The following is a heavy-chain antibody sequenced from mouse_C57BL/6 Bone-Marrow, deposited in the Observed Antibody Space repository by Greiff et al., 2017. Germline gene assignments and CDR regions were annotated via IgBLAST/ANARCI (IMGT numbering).Heavy chain of an antibody. CDR3: ARLGYRDAMDY. CDR2: ISNLAYSI. V-gene: IGHV5-15*01. D-gene: IGHD2-14*01. CDR1: GFTFSDYG. Sequence: EVMLVESGGGLVQPGGSLKLSCAASGFTFSDYGMAWVRQAPRKGPEWVAFISNLAYSIYYADTVTGRFTISRENAKHPLYLEMRSRRAEDADMYYCARLGYRDAMDYWGKGTSVTVSS. J-gene: IGHJ4*01.